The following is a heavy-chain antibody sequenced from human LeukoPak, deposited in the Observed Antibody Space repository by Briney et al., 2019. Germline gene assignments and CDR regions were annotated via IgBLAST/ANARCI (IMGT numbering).Heavy chain of an antibody. Sequence: SETLSLTCTVSGGSISSGSYYWSWIRQPAGKGLEWIGRIYTSGSTNYNPSLKSRVTISVDTSKNQFSLKLSSVTAADTAVYYCVRSSPPYYYDSSGYFDYWGQGTLVTVSS. D-gene: IGHD3-22*01. J-gene: IGHJ4*02. V-gene: IGHV4-61*02. CDR1: GGSISSGSYY. CDR2: IYTSGST. CDR3: VRSSPPYYYDSSGYFDY.